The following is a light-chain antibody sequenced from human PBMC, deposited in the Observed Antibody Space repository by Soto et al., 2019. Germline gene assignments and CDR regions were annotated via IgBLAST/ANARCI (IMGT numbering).Light chain of an antibody. CDR3: HQRSNWLFS. Sequence: EIVLTQSPATLSLSPGERATLSCRASQSVGTYLAWYQQKPGQAPRLLISDASNRATGIPARFSGSGSGTDFTLTISSLEPEDFAVYYCHQRSNWLFSFGPGTKVGLK. V-gene: IGKV3-11*01. J-gene: IGKJ3*01. CDR2: DAS. CDR1: QSVGTY.